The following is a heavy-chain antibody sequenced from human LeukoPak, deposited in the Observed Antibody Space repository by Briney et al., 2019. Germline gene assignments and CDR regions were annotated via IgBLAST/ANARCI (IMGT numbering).Heavy chain of an antibody. Sequence: GRSLRLSCAASGLTFRDYGMHWVRQAPGKGLEWVAVIWYDGTNKYYADSVKGRFTIPRDNSKNTLSLQMNSLRAEDTAVYYCARGGYSSSWYHFDYWGQGTLVTVSS. J-gene: IGHJ4*02. CDR2: IWYDGTNK. D-gene: IGHD6-13*01. V-gene: IGHV3-33*01. CDR1: GLTFRDYG. CDR3: ARGGYSSSWYHFDY.